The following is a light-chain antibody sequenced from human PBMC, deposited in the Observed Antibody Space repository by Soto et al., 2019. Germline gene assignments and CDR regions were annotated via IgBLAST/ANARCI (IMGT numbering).Light chain of an antibody. V-gene: IGKV3-15*01. CDR2: GAS. CDR1: QTVNTN. J-gene: IGKJ1*01. CDR3: QQYLNWCT. Sequence: VVMTQSPATLSVSLGERATLSCRASQTVNTNLAWYQQKPGQAPRLLVYGASTRATGVPTRFSGSGSGTEFTLTINGLMSEDVAIYYCQQYLNWCTFGQGTKVQTK.